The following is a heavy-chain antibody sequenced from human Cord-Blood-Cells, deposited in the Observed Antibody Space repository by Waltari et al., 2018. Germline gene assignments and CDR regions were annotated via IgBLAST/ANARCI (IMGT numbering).Heavy chain of an antibody. Sequence: EVQLLESGGGLVQPGGSLRLSCAASGFTFSSYAMSWVRQAPGKGLEWVPVIMGSGGSTYYADSVKGRFTISRDNSKNTLYLQMNSLRAEDTAVYYCAKDITIFGVVIIDYWGQGTLVTVSS. J-gene: IGHJ4*02. D-gene: IGHD3-3*01. CDR3: AKDITIFGVVIIDY. V-gene: IGHV3-23*01. CDR1: GFTFSSYA. CDR2: IMGSGGST.